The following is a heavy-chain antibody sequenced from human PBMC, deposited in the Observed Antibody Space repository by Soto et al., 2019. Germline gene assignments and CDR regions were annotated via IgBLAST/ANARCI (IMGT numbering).Heavy chain of an antibody. J-gene: IGHJ5*02. Sequence: QVQLQESGPGLVKPSQTLSLTCTVSGGSISSGDYYWSWIRQPPGKGLEWIGYIYYSGRTYYNPSLKSRITISVDTSKNQFSLKLSSVTAADTAVYYCARAPPTVTTSWFDPWGQGTLVTVSS. CDR1: GGSISSGDYY. D-gene: IGHD4-17*01. CDR3: ARAPPTVTTSWFDP. CDR2: IYYSGRT. V-gene: IGHV4-30-4*01.